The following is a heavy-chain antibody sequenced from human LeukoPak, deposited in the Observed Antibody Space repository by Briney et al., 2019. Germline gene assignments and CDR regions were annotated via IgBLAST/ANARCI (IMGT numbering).Heavy chain of an antibody. V-gene: IGHV3-69-1*01. J-gene: IGHJ4*02. CDR2: ISSSSTI. D-gene: IGHD6-19*01. CDR3: AKVAVVLNYFDY. Sequence: PGGSLRLSCAASGFTFSDYYMNWVRQAPGKGLEWVSSISSSSTINYADSVKGRFTISRDNAKNSLYLQMNSLRAEDTAVYYCAKVAVVLNYFDYWGQGTLVTVSS. CDR1: GFTFSDYY.